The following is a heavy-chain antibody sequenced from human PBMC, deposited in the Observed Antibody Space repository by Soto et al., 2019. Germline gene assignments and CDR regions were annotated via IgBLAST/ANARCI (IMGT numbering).Heavy chain of an antibody. J-gene: IGHJ5*02. CDR2: IIPILGIA. V-gene: IGHV1-69*02. Sequence: SVKVSCKASGGTFSSYTISWVRQAPGQGLEWMGRIIPILGIANYAQKFQGRVTITADKSTSTAYMELSSLSSEDTAVYYCARARINCSGGSCYLNPWGQGTPVTVSS. CDR3: ARARINCSGGSCYLNP. CDR1: GGTFSSYT. D-gene: IGHD2-15*01.